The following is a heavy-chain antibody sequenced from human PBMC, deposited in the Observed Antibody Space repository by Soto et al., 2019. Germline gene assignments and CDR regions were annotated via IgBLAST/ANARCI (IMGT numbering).Heavy chain of an antibody. Sequence: EEQLVESGGGLVQPGGSLRLSCSASGFTFSSNLMHWVRQAPGKGLVWVSRISPGGSVFSYADSVKGRFTISRDTAKNTRDMHMYSLRGDDTSLYSCTRVPTGKYGEWNYLAQGTLVTVSS. CDR1: GFTFSSNL. J-gene: IGHJ4*02. V-gene: IGHV3-74*01. CDR2: ISPGGSVF. CDR3: TRVPTGKYGEWNY. D-gene: IGHD2-8*01.